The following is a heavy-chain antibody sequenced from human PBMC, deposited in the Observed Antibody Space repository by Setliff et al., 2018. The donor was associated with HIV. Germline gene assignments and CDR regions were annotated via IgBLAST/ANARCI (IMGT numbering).Heavy chain of an antibody. Sequence: KPSETLSLTCSVSGFSISSGHYWGWIRQSPGKGLEWIGSVNHRGDTYYIASLKSRVTMSVDTSKNQFFLNLASVTASDTAIYYCARQPPLSVLQVWLGDYWGQGMLVTVSS. CDR2: VNHRGDT. CDR3: ARQPPLSVLQVWLGDY. V-gene: IGHV4-38-2*02. J-gene: IGHJ4*02. D-gene: IGHD3-10*01. CDR1: GFSISSGHY.